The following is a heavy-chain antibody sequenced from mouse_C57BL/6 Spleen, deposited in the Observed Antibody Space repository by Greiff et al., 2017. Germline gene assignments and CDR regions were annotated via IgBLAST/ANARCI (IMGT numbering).Heavy chain of an antibody. J-gene: IGHJ2*01. CDR1: GYTFTSYW. CDR3: ARTDDDGYYLDD. CDR2: INPSNGGT. Sequence: VQLQQSGTELVKPGASVKMSCKASGYTFTSYWMHWVKQRPGQGLEWIGNINPSNGGTNYNEKFKSKATLTVDKSSSTAYMQLSSLTSEDSAVYYCARTDDDGYYLDDGGKGTTVTVSS. D-gene: IGHD2-4*01. V-gene: IGHV1-53*01.